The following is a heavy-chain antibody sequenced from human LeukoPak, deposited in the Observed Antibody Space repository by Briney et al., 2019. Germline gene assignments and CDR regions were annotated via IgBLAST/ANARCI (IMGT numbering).Heavy chain of an antibody. CDR2: IGYDGNNK. CDR1: GFTFSSYG. Sequence: GGSLRLSCAASGFTFSSYGMHWVRQAPGKGLEWVAFIGYDGNNKYYPDSVKGRFTISRDISKNTLYLQMNSLRAEDTAVYYCARQYYYDSTGYYNDYWGQGTLVTVSS. J-gene: IGHJ4*02. V-gene: IGHV3-30*19. CDR3: ARQYYYDSTGYYNDY. D-gene: IGHD3-22*01.